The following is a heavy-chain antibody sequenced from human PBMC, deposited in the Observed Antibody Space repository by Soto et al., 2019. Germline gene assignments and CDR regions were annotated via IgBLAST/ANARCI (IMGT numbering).Heavy chain of an antibody. CDR2: ISSSSSYI. D-gene: IGHD6-13*01. CDR1: GFTFSSYS. J-gene: IGHJ5*02. Sequence: GGSLRLSCAASGFTFSSYSMNWVRQAPGKGLEWVSSISSSSSYIYYADSVKGRFTISRDNAKNSLYLQMNSLRAEDTAVYYWARDIRQQLVLGDPWGQGTLVTVSS. V-gene: IGHV3-21*01. CDR3: ARDIRQQLVLGDP.